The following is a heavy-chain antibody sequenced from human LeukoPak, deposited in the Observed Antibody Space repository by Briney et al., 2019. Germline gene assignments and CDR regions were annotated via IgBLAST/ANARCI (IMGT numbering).Heavy chain of an antibody. CDR1: GGSITNTNY. CDR3: ARGDDSSGQGY. D-gene: IGHD3-22*01. V-gene: IGHV4-4*02. J-gene: IGHJ4*02. Sequence: PSGTLSLTCGVSGGSITNTNYWTWVRQPPGKGLEWIGEVNLQGSTNYNPSLMGRVAISVDTSENHISLQLTSVTAADTAVYYCARGDDSSGQGYWGQGALVTVSS. CDR2: VNLQGST.